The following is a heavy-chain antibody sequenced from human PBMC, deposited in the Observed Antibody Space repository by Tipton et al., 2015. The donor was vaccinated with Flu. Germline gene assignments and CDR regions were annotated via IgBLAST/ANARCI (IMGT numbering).Heavy chain of an antibody. D-gene: IGHD3-22*01. J-gene: IGHJ3*02. CDR3: ARDGFITMIVMATPGAFDI. V-gene: IGHV4-39*07. Sequence: TLSLTCTVSGGSISSSSYYWGWIRQPPGKGLEWIGSIYYSGNTYYNPSLKSRVTISVDTSKNQFSLKLSSVTAADTAVYYCARDGFITMIVMATPGAFDIWGQGTMVTVSS. CDR1: GGSISSSSYY. CDR2: IYYSGNT.